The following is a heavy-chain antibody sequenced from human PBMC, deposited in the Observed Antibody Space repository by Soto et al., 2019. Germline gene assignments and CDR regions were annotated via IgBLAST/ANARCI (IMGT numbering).Heavy chain of an antibody. J-gene: IGHJ4*02. CDR3: ARPLRYYDSWMGSPPFDY. D-gene: IGHD3-3*01. CDR2: IIPLFGTT. CDR1: GGSFNSYA. Sequence: QVQLVQSGAEVKKPGSSVKVSCRASGGSFNSYAINWVRQAPGQGLEWMGGIIPLFGTTYYAQKFQGRVTITADASTTTAYKDLNCLEFEDTALYYCARPLRYYDSWMGSPPFDYWGQGTLVTVSS. V-gene: IGHV1-69*01.